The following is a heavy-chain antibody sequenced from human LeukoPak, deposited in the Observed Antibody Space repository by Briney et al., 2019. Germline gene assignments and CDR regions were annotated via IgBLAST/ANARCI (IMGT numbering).Heavy chain of an antibody. CDR2: TYTIRNP. CDR1: GGPLSRDSYY. V-gene: IGHV4-61*02. J-gene: IGHJ5*02. CDR3: ATGAPRWWFAP. Sequence: PSQTQSLTCTLSGGPLSRDSYYWTRIPQPAAKGLLVLVLTYTIRNPSYTPSLSGRVTISVDTSNNHSSLKLSSLPAAATGIYFCATGAPRWWFAPWGHGILVTVSS. D-gene: IGHD6-13*01.